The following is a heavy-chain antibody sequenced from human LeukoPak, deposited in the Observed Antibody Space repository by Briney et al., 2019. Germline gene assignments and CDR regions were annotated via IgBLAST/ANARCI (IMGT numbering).Heavy chain of an antibody. D-gene: IGHD4-17*01. Sequence: SVKVSCKASGGTFISYAISWVGQAPGQGREWMGGIIPIFGTANYAQKFQGRVTITTDESTSTAYMELSSLRSEDTAVYYCARGDYGDCFYYFDYWGPGTLVTVSS. CDR3: ARGDYGDCFYYFDY. J-gene: IGHJ4*02. CDR1: GGTFISYA. V-gene: IGHV1-69*05. CDR2: IIPIFGTA.